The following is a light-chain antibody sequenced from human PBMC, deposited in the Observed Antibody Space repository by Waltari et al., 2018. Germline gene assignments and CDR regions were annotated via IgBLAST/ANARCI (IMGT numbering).Light chain of an antibody. J-gene: IGLJ3*02. V-gene: IGLV2-8*01. CDR3: SSYAGSNNRV. CDR1: SSDVGDYNY. Sequence: QSALTQPPSASGSPGQSVTISCTGTSSDVGDYNYVSWYQQHPGKAPKLMLYEVSQRPSGVPDRFSGSKSGNTASLTVSGLQAEDEADYYCSSYAGSNNRVFGGGTKLTVL. CDR2: EVS.